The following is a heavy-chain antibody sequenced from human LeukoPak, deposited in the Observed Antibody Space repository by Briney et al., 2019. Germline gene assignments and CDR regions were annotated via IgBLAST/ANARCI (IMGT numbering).Heavy chain of an antibody. V-gene: IGHV1-2*02. Sequence: GASVEVSCKASGYTFTGYYMHWVRQAPGQGLEWMGWINPNSGGTNYAQKFQGRVTMTRDTSISTAYMELSRLRSDDTAVYYCARGNFYDNKGYSPELRYWGQGTLVTVSS. CDR1: GYTFTGYY. J-gene: IGHJ4*02. CDR2: INPNSGGT. CDR3: ARGNFYDNKGYSPELRY. D-gene: IGHD3-10*01.